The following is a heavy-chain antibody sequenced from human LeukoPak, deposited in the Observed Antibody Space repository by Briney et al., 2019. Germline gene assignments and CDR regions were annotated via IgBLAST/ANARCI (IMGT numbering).Heavy chain of an antibody. J-gene: IGHJ4*02. CDR3: ARDQLERLSSRARGDY. D-gene: IGHD1-1*01. Sequence: PGGSLRLSCAASGFTFSSYSMNWVRQAPGKGLEWVSSISSSSSYIYYADSVKGRFTISRDNAKNSLYLQMNSLRAEDTAVYYCARDQLERLSSRARGDYWGQGALVTVSS. CDR2: ISSSSSYI. CDR1: GFTFSSYS. V-gene: IGHV3-21*01.